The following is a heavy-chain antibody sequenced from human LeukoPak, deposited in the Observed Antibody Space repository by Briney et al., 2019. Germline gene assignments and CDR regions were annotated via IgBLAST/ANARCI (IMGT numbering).Heavy chain of an antibody. D-gene: IGHD2-2*02. V-gene: IGHV1-69*05. CDR1: GGTFSSYA. J-gene: IGHJ3*02. CDR2: IIPIFGTA. CDR3: AREVPAAIDAGDAFDI. Sequence: SVKVSCKASGGTFSSYAISWVRQAPGQGLEWMGGIIPIFGTANYAQKFQGRVTITTDESTSTAYMGLSSLRSEDTAVYYCAREVPAAIDAGDAFDIWGQGTMVTVSS.